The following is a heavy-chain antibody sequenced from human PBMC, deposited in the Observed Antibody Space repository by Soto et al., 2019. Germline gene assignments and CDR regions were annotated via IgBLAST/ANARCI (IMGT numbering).Heavy chain of an antibody. Sequence: GGSLRLSCAASGFTFTNYAMSWVRQTPGKGLEWVSAITSSGDTHSADSVKGRFTISRDNSKNTLYLQMNSLRPEDTAVFYCAKERMEQYQLLPFFDYWGQGTLVTVSS. D-gene: IGHD2-2*01. CDR1: GFTFTNYA. CDR3: AKERMEQYQLLPFFDY. V-gene: IGHV3-23*01. J-gene: IGHJ4*02. CDR2: ITSSGDT.